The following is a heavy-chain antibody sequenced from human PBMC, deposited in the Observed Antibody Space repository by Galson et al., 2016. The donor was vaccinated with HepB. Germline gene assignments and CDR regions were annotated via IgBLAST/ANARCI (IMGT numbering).Heavy chain of an antibody. V-gene: IGHV3-9*01. CDR3: AKGGNAGSSLNYFHKFGLDC. CDR1: GFTFDDYA. CDR2: ISWNSGRI. J-gene: IGHJ6*02. Sequence: SLRLSCAASGFTFDDYAMHWVRQVPGKGLAWVSGISWNSGRIDYADSVKGRFTISRDNAKKSLYMQMNSLRHEDTALYYCAKGGNAGSSLNYFHKFGLDCWGQGTTVIVSS. D-gene: IGHD1-26*01.